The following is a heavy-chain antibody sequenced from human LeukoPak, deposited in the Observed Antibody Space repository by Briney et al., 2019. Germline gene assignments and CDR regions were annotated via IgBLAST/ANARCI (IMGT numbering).Heavy chain of an antibody. CDR1: GGSVSSGSYY. J-gene: IGHJ4*02. Sequence: SETLSLTCTVSGGSVSSGSYYWSWIRQPPGKGLEWIGCIYYSGSTNYNPSLKSRVTISVDTSKNQFSLKLSSVTAADTAVYYCARATLLWFGELFTSFDYWGQGTLVTVSS. CDR2: IYYSGST. CDR3: ARATLLWFGELFTSFDY. V-gene: IGHV4-61*01. D-gene: IGHD3-10*01.